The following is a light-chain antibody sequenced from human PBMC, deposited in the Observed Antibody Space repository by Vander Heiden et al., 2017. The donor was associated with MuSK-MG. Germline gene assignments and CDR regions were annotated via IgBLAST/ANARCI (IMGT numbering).Light chain of an antibody. CDR2: AAS. CDR3: QQSDSSPWT. CDR1: RSITDF. Sequence: DIHMTQSPSSLSASVGDRVTITCRASRSITDFLNWYQHKPGKAPNLLIYAASRLQSGVPLRFSGGGSGTDFTLTISSLQPEDFATYYCQQSDSSPWTFGQGTKVEIK. J-gene: IGKJ1*01. V-gene: IGKV1-39*01.